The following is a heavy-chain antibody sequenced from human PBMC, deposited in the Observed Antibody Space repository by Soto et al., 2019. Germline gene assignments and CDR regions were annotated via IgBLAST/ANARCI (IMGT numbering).Heavy chain of an antibody. J-gene: IGHJ3*02. V-gene: IGHV1-2*02. Sequence: ASVKVSCKASGYTFTGYYMHWVRQAPGQGLEWMGWINPNSGGTNYAQKFQGRVTMTRDTSISTAYMELSRLRSDDTAVYYCASIQLYCDSPHGPQKAFDICGQGTMVTVSS. CDR1: GYTFTGYY. CDR3: ASIQLYCDSPHGPQKAFDI. CDR2: INPNSGGT. D-gene: IGHD3-22*01.